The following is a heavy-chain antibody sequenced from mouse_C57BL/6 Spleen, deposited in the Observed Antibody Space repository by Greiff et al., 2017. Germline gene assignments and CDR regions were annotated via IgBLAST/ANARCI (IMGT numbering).Heavy chain of an antibody. V-gene: IGHV1-42*01. D-gene: IGHD2-4*01. CDR1: GYSFTGYY. CDR2: INPSTGGT. Sequence: VQLQQPGPELVKPGASVKISCKASGYSFTGYYMNWVKQSPEKSLEWIGEINPSTGGTTYNQKFKAKATLTVDKSSSTAYMQLKSLTSEDSAVYYCARSNYEAMDYWGQGTSVTVSS. CDR3: ARSNYEAMDY. J-gene: IGHJ4*01.